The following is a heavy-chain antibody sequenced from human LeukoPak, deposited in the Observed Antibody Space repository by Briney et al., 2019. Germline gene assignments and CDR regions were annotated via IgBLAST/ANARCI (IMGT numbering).Heavy chain of an antibody. D-gene: IGHD5-18*01. V-gene: IGHV3-23*01. CDR1: GFTFSSYA. Sequence: PGGSLRLSCAASGFTFSSYAMSWVRQAPGKGLEWVSSISGSGGRTHYTDSVKGRFTISRDNSKNTLYLQMNSLRAEDTAVYYCARARSSYGYGDAFDIWGQGTMVTVSS. CDR2: ISGSGGRT. CDR3: ARARSSYGYGDAFDI. J-gene: IGHJ3*02.